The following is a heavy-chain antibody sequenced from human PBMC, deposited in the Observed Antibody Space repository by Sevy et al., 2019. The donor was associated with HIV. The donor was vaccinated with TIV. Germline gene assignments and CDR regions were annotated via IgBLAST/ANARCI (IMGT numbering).Heavy chain of an antibody. D-gene: IGHD5-18*01. CDR3: ARAPPPMVMWTDY. CDR1: GFTFSSYS. Sequence: QLGGSLRLSCAASGFTFSSYSMNWVRQAPGKGLEWVSYISSSSSTIYYADSVKGRFTISRDNAKNSLYLQMNSLRAEDTAVYYCARAPPPMVMWTDYWGQGTLVTVSS. V-gene: IGHV3-48*01. CDR2: ISSSSSTI. J-gene: IGHJ4*02.